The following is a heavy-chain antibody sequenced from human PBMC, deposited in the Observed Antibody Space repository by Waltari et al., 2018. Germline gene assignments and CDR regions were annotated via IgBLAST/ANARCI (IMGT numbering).Heavy chain of an antibody. D-gene: IGHD4-17*01. J-gene: IGHJ4*02. CDR1: GFTFRGHW. Sequence: EVPLVESGGGLVQPGGSLRLSCAASGFTFRGHWMHWVRQAPGKGLVWVSRINGDGRNTNYADSVKGRFTISRDNAKNTLYLQMNSLRAEDTAVYYCVRGGGTYGDWDYWGLGTLVTVSS. V-gene: IGHV3-74*01. CDR2: INGDGRNT. CDR3: VRGGGTYGDWDY.